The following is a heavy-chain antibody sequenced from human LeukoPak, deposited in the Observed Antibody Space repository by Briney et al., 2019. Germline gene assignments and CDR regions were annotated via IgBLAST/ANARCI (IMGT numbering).Heavy chain of an antibody. D-gene: IGHD1-26*01. CDR1: GYSISSGYY. Sequence: SETLSLTCTVSGYSISSGYYWGWIRQPPGKGLEWTGSIYHSGSTYYNPSLKSRVTISVDTSKNQFSLKLSSVTAADTAVYYCASFLSGSYPDYWGQGTLVTVSS. CDR3: ASFLSGSYPDY. CDR2: IYHSGST. J-gene: IGHJ4*02. V-gene: IGHV4-38-2*02.